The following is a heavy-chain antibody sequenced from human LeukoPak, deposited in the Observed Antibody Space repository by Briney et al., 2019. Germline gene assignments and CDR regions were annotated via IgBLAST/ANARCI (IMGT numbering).Heavy chain of an antibody. CDR1: GFTFSSYA. V-gene: IGHV3-30-3*01. D-gene: IGHD1-26*01. CDR2: ISYDGSNK. Sequence: GRSLRLSCAASGFTFSSYAMHWVRQAPGKGLEWVAVISYDGSNKYYADSVKGRFTISRDNSKNTLYLQMNSLRAEDTAVCYCIVGATTFGYWGQGTLVTVSS. CDR3: IVGATTFGY. J-gene: IGHJ4*02.